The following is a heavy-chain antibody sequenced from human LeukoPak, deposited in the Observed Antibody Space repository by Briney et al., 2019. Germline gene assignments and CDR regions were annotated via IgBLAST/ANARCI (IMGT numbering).Heavy chain of an antibody. Sequence: HPGRSLRLSCAASGFTFSRYWMSWVRQAPGKGLEWVANIKQDESEKYYVDSVKGRFSISRDNAKNSLYLQMNSLRAEDTAEYYCARVGFYAFDIWGQGTKVTVSS. CDR1: GFTFSRYW. J-gene: IGHJ3*02. D-gene: IGHD3-3*01. CDR3: ARVGFYAFDI. V-gene: IGHV3-7*04. CDR2: IKQDESEK.